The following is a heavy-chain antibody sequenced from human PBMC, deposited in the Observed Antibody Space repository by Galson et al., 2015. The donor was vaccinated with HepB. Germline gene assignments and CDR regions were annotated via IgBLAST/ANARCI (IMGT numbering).Heavy chain of an antibody. V-gene: IGHV3-23*01. J-gene: IGHJ4*02. CDR1: GFTFTSYG. CDR2: ISRGGDTS. CDR3: VRGTTAPDY. Sequence: CAACGFTFTSYGMSWVCQAPGKGLECVSAISRGGDTSDYADSVKGRFTVSRDSSTNTLYLQMNGLRADDTAIYYCVRGTTAPDYWGQGTLVTVSS. D-gene: IGHD2/OR15-2a*01.